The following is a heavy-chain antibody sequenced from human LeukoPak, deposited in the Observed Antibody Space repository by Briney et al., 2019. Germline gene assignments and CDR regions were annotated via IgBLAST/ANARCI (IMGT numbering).Heavy chain of an antibody. CDR1: GGSISSGGYS. D-gene: IGHD3-3*01. J-gene: IGHJ5*02. Sequence: SQTLSLTCAVSGGSISSGGYSWRWIRQPPGKGLEWIGYIYHSGSTYYRPSLKSRVTISVDRSKNQSSLKLSSVTAADTPVYYCARTTIFGVVMSPWFDPWGQGTLVTVSS. CDR3: ARTTIFGVVMSPWFDP. CDR2: IYHSGST. V-gene: IGHV4-30-2*01.